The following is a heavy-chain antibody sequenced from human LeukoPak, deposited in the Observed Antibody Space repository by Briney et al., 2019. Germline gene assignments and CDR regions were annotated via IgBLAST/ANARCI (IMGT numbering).Heavy chain of an antibody. Sequence: EASVKVSCKASGYTFTSYDINWVRQATGQGLEWMGRINPNSGGTNYAQKFQGRVTMTRDTSISTAYMELSRLRSDDTAVYYCARGRTEKFLFDYWGQGTLVTVSS. V-gene: IGHV1-2*06. J-gene: IGHJ4*02. CDR2: INPNSGGT. CDR3: ARGRTEKFLFDY. CDR1: GYTFTSYD.